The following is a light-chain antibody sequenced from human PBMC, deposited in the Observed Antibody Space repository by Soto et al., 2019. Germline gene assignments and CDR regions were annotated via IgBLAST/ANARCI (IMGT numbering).Light chain of an antibody. CDR2: AAS. CDR3: QQLNSYTRG. CDR1: QGIGSY. Sequence: DIQLTQSPSFLSASVGDRVTITFRASQGIGSYLAWYQQKPGKAPKLLIYAASTLQSGVPSRFSGSGSGTEFTLTSSSLQAEDFATYYCQQLNSYTRGVGRGTKGEIK. J-gene: IGKJ4*01. V-gene: IGKV1-9*01.